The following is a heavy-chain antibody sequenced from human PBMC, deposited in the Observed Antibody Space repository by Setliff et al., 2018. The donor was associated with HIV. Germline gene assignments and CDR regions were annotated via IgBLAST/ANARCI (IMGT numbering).Heavy chain of an antibody. D-gene: IGHD2-21*02. Sequence: SETLSLTCTVSGDSIDDSYWSWIRQPPGQGLEWIGYIFSNVTTNYSPSLKSRVTMSIDRSKSQFLLNLTSVNASDTAIYYCARRRLSKGGAFDYWGQGALVTAPQ. J-gene: IGHJ4*02. CDR2: IFSNVTT. CDR3: ARRRLSKGGAFDY. CDR1: GDSIDDSY. V-gene: IGHV4-4*09.